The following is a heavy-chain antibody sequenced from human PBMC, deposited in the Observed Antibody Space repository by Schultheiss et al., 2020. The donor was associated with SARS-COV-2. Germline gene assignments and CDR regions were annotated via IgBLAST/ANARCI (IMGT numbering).Heavy chain of an antibody. CDR1: GGSISSGGYS. Sequence: SETLSLTCAVSGGSISSGGYSWSWIRQPPGKGLEWIGEIYHSGSTYYNPSLKSRVTISVDTSKNQFSLKLSSVTAADTAVYYCARESDYNWFDPWGQGTLVTVSS. J-gene: IGHJ5*02. CDR2: IYHSGST. CDR3: ARESDYNWFDP. V-gene: IGHV4-30-2*01. D-gene: IGHD2-21*02.